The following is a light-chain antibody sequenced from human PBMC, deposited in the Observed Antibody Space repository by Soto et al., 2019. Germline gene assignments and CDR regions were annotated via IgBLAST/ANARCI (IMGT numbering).Light chain of an antibody. CDR1: SSDVGDYNY. CDR3: SSYAGSNNFVV. J-gene: IGLJ2*01. V-gene: IGLV2-8*01. CDR2: EVS. Sequence: QSALTQPPSASGSPGQSVTISCTGTSSDVGDYNYVSWYQHHPGKAPKLMIYEVSKRPSGVPDRFSGSKSGNTASLTVSGLQADDAADYYCSSYAGSNNFVVFGGGTQLTVL.